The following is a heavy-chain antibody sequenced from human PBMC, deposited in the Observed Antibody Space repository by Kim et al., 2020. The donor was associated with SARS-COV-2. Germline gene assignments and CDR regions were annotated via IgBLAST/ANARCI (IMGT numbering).Heavy chain of an antibody. D-gene: IGHD3-9*01. J-gene: IGHJ4*02. CDR2: IRKKENRYSS. CDR1: GFTISDHY. CDR3: DRSYGSQRYYFDI. Sequence: GGSLRLSCAASGFTISDHYMDWVRQAPGKGLEWVGGIRKKENRYSSEYAASVKGRFTISRDDSKNSLYLQMNSLKTEDTAVYYCDRSYGSQRYYFDIWGQGSLVTVSS. V-gene: IGHV3-72*01.